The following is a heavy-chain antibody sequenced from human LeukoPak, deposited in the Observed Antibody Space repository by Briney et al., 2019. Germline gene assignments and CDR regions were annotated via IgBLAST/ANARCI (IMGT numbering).Heavy chain of an antibody. CDR3: AKGAFRDQAQGYYYMDV. J-gene: IGHJ6*03. V-gene: IGHV3-7*01. D-gene: IGHD2-2*01. CDR2: IKQDGSEK. CDR1: GFTFSSYW. Sequence: GGSLRLSCAASGFTFSSYWMSWVRQAPGKGLEWVANIKQDGSEKYYVDSVKGRFIISRDNAKNSLYLQMNSLRAEDTAVYYCAKGAFRDQAQGYYYMDVWGKGTTVTVSS.